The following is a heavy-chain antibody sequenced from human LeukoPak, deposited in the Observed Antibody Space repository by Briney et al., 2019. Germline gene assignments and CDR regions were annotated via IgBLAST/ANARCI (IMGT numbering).Heavy chain of an antibody. D-gene: IGHD3-10*02. V-gene: IGHV3-23*01. Sequence: GGSLRLSCAASGFTFSSYGMSWVRQAPGKGLEWVSAISNSGGGTFYADSVQGRFTISRDNSKNTLYLQMNSLRAEDTAVYYCAELGITMIGGVWGKGTTVTVSS. J-gene: IGHJ6*04. CDR2: ISNSGGGT. CDR3: AELGITMIGGV. CDR1: GFTFSSYG.